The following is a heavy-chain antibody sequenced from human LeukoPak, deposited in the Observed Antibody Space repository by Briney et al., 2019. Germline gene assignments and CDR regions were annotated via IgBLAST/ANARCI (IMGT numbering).Heavy chain of an antibody. V-gene: IGHV3-30-3*01. D-gene: IGHD2-21*02. CDR1: GFIFSNHA. Sequence: GGSLRLSCVASGFIFSNHAMHWVRQTPGKGLEWVAVISFDATKKYYADSVKGRFTVSRDNFKNTLYLQMNSLRAEDMAIYYCARNSASDYYFDYWGQGTLVTVSS. CDR2: ISFDATKK. CDR3: ARNSASDYYFDY. J-gene: IGHJ4*02.